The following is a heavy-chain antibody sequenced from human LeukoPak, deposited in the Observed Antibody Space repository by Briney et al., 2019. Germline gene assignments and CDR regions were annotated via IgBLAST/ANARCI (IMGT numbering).Heavy chain of an antibody. CDR3: ARGIAARLGGAFDI. J-gene: IGHJ3*02. CDR2: IYYSGST. Sequence: SETLSLTCTVSGGSISSYYWSWIRQPPGKGLEWIGYIYYSGSTNYNPSLKSRVTISVDTSKNQFSLKLSSVTAADTAVYYCARGIAARLGGAFDIWGQGTMVTVSS. V-gene: IGHV4-59*01. D-gene: IGHD6-6*01. CDR1: GGSISSYY.